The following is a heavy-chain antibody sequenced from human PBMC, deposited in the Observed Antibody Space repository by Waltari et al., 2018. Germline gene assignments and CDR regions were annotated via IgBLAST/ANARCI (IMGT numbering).Heavy chain of an antibody. CDR2: IYHSGST. V-gene: IGHV4-38-2*02. J-gene: IGHJ3*01. D-gene: IGHD4-17*01. CDR1: GYSISRGYY. CDR3: ASSSTVSTGAYS. Sequence: QVQLQESGPGLVKPSETLSLTCTVSGYSISRGYYWGWHRQPPGKGLEWIGSIYHSGSTYYNPSLKSRVTISVDTSKNQFSLKLSSVTAADTAVYYCASSSTVSTGAYSWGQGTMVTVSS.